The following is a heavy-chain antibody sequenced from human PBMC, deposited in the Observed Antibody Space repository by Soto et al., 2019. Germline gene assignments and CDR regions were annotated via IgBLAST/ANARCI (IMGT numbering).Heavy chain of an antibody. V-gene: IGHV1-8*01. Sequence: QVQLEQSGAEVRKPGASVKVSCKTSGYTFTDFDINWVRQAPGQGLEWMGWMNPDNGNTGYAQSFQGRISMTGNTSLSTEYMELSSLRSDDTAVYFCARKAGLHNYYYLDVWGKGTTVTVAS. CDR2: MNPDNGNT. CDR3: ARKAGLHNYYYLDV. D-gene: IGHD6-19*01. CDR1: GYTFTDFD. J-gene: IGHJ6*03.